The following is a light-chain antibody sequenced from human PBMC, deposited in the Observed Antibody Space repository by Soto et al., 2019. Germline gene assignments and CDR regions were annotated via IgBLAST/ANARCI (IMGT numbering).Light chain of an antibody. CDR1: RSSSSW. Sequence: EIHMSHSPSAVSAHEGGRDTITCRASRSSSSWLAWYQQQPGKAAKLLIYDASSLESGVPSRFSGSGSGTEFTLTISSLQHDDFAPYYCQPYNSYSAWTSGQGGKADVK. CDR3: QPYNSYSAWT. J-gene: IGKJ1*01. CDR2: DAS. V-gene: IGKV1-5*01.